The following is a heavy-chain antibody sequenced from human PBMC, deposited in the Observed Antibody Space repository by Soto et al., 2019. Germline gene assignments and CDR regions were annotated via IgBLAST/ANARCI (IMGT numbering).Heavy chain of an antibody. D-gene: IGHD2-15*01. Sequence: QVQLQQWCAGLLKPSETLSLTCAGYGGSFSGYYWSWIRQPPGKWLEWIGEINHSGSTNYNPSLKTRVTISVDTSKTHVSPKLSSVTAADTAVYYCAREAPSCSGGSCYSEGAPFFDPWCQGTLVTVSS. CDR1: GGSFSGYY. J-gene: IGHJ5*02. V-gene: IGHV4-34*01. CDR2: INHSGST. CDR3: AREAPSCSGGSCYSEGAPFFDP.